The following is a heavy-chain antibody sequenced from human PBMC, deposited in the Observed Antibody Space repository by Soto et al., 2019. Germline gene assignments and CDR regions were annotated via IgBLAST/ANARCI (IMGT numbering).Heavy chain of an antibody. J-gene: IGHJ5*02. Sequence: SETLSFTCTVSGGSISSYYWSWIRQPPGKGLEWIGYIYYSGSTNYNPSLKSRVTISVDTSKNQFSLKLSSVTAADTAVYYCARAILTGWFDPWGQGTLVTVSS. CDR1: GGSISSYY. D-gene: IGHD3-9*01. CDR3: ARAILTGWFDP. CDR2: IYYSGST. V-gene: IGHV4-59*08.